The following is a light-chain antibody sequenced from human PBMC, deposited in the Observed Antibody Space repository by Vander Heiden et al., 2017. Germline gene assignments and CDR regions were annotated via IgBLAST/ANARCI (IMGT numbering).Light chain of an antibody. CDR2: TAS. CDR3: QQCDSNPRT. CDR1: QSISSY. J-gene: IGKJ2*02. Sequence: DIQITQSPSSLSASVGDRVTITCRASQSISSYLNWYQQKPGKAPNLLIYTASSLESGVPSRFSGSGSGTDFTLTISRLQPEDFATYYCQQCDSNPRTFGQGTKVEIK. V-gene: IGKV1-39*01.